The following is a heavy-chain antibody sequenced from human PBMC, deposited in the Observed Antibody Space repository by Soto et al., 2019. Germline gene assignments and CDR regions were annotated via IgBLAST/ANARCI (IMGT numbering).Heavy chain of an antibody. D-gene: IGHD5-18*01. J-gene: IGHJ6*02. CDR3: ARDYGGYSYGPMGMDV. V-gene: IGHV1-2*04. CDR1: GYTFTGYY. CDR2: INPNSGGT. Sequence: GASVKVSCKASGYTFTGYYMHWVRQAPGQGLEWMGWINPNSGGTNYAQKFQGWVTMTRDTSISTAYMELSRLRSDDTAVYYCARDYGGYSYGPMGMDVCGQGTTVTVSS.